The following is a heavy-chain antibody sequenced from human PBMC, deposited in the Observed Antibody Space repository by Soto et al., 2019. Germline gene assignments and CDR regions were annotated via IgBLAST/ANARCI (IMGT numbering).Heavy chain of an antibody. CDR2: ISYDGSNK. D-gene: IGHD3-10*01. V-gene: IGHV3-30-3*01. J-gene: IGHJ3*02. Sequence: QVQLVESGGGVVQPGRSLRLSCAASGFTFSSYAMHWVRQAPGKWLEWVAVISYDGSNKYYADSVKGRFTISRDNSKNTLYLQMNSLRSEDTAVYYCALDFMVHDAFDIWGQGTIVTVSS. CDR1: GFTFSSYA. CDR3: ALDFMVHDAFDI.